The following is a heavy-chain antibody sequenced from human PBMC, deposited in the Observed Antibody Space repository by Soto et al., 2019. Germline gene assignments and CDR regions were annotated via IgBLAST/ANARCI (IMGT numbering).Heavy chain of an antibody. CDR2: IGGRGNSA. CDR3: ARDGVYSSSGYYYGMDV. V-gene: IGHV3-23*01. Sequence: GGSLRLSCAASGFIFTNYAMNWVRQAPGKGLEWVSVIGGRGNSAYYADSVQGRFTISRDNSKNTLSLQMSSLRAEDTAVYYCARDGVYSSSGYYYGMDVWGQGTTVTVSS. D-gene: IGHD6-6*01. CDR1: GFIFTNYA. J-gene: IGHJ6*02.